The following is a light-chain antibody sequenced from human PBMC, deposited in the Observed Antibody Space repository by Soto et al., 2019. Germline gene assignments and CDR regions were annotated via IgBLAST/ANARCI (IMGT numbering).Light chain of an antibody. J-gene: IGLJ2*01. V-gene: IGLV2-14*01. CDR3: SSYTSTTTLVV. CDR2: DVT. Sequence: QSALTQPASVSESPGQSITIPCTGTRSDIGGYNFVSWYQQYPGNAPKLLIYDVTNRPSGVSNRFSGSKSGNTASLTISGLQAEDEAIYYCSSYTSTTTLVVFGGGTKLTVL. CDR1: RSDIGGYNF.